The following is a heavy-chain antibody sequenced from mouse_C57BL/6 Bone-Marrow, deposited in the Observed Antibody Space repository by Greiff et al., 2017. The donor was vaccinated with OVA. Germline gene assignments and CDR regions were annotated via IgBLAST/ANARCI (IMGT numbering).Heavy chain of an antibody. J-gene: IGHJ4*01. D-gene: IGHD1-1*01. V-gene: IGHV1-7*01. CDR3: ARPLIYYYGSSYGGYAMDY. CDR1: GYTFTSYW. Sequence: VQLQQSGAELAKPGASVKLSCKASGYTFTSYWMHWVKQRPGQGLEWIGYINPSSGYTKYNQKFKDKATLTVDKSSSTAYMQLSSLTYEVSAVYYCARPLIYYYGSSYGGYAMDYWGQGTSVTVSS. CDR2: INPSSGYT.